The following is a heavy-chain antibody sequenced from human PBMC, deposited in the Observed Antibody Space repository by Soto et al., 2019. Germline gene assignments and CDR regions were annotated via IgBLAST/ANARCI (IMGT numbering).Heavy chain of an antibody. CDR2: ISGSGGNT. CDR3: ADGRFLEWLLNDNWFDP. D-gene: IGHD3-3*01. CDR1: GFTCSDYA. V-gene: IGHV3-23*01. J-gene: IGHJ5*02. Sequence: EVQLLDSGGGLVQPGGSVRLSCAASGFTCSDYAMNWVRQAPGKGLEWVSAISGSGGNTYYADSVKGRFTISRDNSKHTLYLQMNSLSAEDTAVYFCADGRFLEWLLNDNWFDPWCQGTLVTVCS.